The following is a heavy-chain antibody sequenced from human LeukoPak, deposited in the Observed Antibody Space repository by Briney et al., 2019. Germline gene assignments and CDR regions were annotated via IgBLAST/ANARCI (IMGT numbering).Heavy chain of an antibody. CDR2: INPNNGGT. Sequence: ASVKVSCKASGYRFTDYYVHWVRQVPGQGLEWMGWINPNNGGTNYAQKFYGRVTMTRDTSITTAYMELNRLTSDDTAAYYCARELGFCSSTSCPLYHYWGQGTLVTVSS. J-gene: IGHJ4*02. V-gene: IGHV1-2*02. CDR1: GYRFTDYY. CDR3: ARELGFCSSTSCPLYHY. D-gene: IGHD2-2*01.